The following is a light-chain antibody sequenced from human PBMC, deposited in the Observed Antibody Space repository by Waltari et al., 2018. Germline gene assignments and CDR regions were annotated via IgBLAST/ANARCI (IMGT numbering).Light chain of an antibody. CDR3: CSYVRNVTWV. J-gene: IGLJ3*02. CDR2: EDS. V-gene: IGLV2-23*01. CDR1: SSDVGGYSL. Sequence: QSALTQPASVSGSPGQSITLSCIGTSSDVGGYSLVSWYQQHSGKAPKLMIYEDSKRPAGVSNRLSGLKTGNTASLTISGLQAEDEADYYCCSYVRNVTWVFGGGTKLTVL.